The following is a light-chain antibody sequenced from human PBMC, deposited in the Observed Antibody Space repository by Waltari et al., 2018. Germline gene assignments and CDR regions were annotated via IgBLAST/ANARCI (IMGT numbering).Light chain of an antibody. V-gene: IGKV3-20*01. CDR3: RMYVRLPVT. CDR1: QRVGRS. J-gene: IGKJ1*01. CDR2: NAS. Sequence: EIVLTQSPVTLSLFQGERAPLSCRASQRVGRSLAWYQQKPGQPPRRLIYNASNRASGIPDRFSGSGSGADFSLTISRLEPEDFAVYYCRMYVRLPVTFGQGTKVEVK.